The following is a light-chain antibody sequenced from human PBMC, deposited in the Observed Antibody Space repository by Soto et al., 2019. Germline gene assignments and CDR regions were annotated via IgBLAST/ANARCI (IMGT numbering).Light chain of an antibody. Sequence: DIQMTQSPSSLSASVGDRVTITCRASQSISNYLNWYQQKPGKAPKLLIYAASSLQSGVPSRFSGSGSGTEFTLTISSLQPDDFATYYCQQYGTYLWTFGQGTKVDIK. J-gene: IGKJ1*01. V-gene: IGKV1-39*01. CDR1: QSISNY. CDR2: AAS. CDR3: QQYGTYLWT.